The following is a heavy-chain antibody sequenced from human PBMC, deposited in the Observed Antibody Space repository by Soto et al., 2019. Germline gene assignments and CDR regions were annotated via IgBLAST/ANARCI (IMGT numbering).Heavy chain of an antibody. CDR3: ARVYDDYLIDAFDI. CDR1: EFTLSNYE. CDR2: IGRRGSPI. Sequence: EAPLVESGGGLVQPGGSLRLSCAAFEFTLSNYEMDWVRQAPGKGLEWVSHIGRRGSPIYYADSVKGRFTISRDNAKNSVFLQMNSLRPEDTAVYYCARVYDDYLIDAFDIWGQGTMVSVSS. D-gene: IGHD4-17*01. J-gene: IGHJ3*02. V-gene: IGHV3-48*03.